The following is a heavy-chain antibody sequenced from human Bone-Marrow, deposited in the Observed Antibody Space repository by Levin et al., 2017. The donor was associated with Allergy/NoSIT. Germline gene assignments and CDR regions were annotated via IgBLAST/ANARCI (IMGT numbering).Heavy chain of an antibody. D-gene: IGHD6-13*01. CDR2: IWYDGSNK. J-gene: IGHJ4*02. V-gene: IGHV3-33*01. CDR1: GFTFSSYG. CDR3: ARDKWLAAAGTNWYFDY. Sequence: PGGSLRLSCAASGFTFSSYGMHWVRQAPGKGLEWVAVIWYDGSNKYYADSVKGRFTISRDNSKNTLYLQMNSLRAEDTAVYYCARDKWLAAAGTNWYFDYWGQGTLVTVSS.